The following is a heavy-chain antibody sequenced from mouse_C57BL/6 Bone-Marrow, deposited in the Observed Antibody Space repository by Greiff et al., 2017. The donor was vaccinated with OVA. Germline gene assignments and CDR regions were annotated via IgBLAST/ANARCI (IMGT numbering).Heavy chain of an antibody. CDR1: GYTFTDYN. CDR2: INPNNGGT. Sequence: EVQLQQSGPELVKPGASVKMSCKASGYTFTDYNMHWVKQSHGKSLEWIGYINPNNGGTSYNQKFKGKATLTVNKSSSTAYMELRSLTSEDSAVYYCARFYDGYYDVFYYFDDWGQGTTLTVSS. CDR3: ARFYDGYYDVFYYFDD. J-gene: IGHJ2*01. D-gene: IGHD2-3*01. V-gene: IGHV1-22*01.